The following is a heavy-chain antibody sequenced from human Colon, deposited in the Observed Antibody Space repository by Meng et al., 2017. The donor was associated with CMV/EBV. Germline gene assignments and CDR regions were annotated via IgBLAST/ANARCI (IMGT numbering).Heavy chain of an antibody. CDR2: MYISGST. D-gene: IGHD6-19*01. V-gene: IGHV4-4*07. CDR1: GGSISGYY. CDR3: ARSAGYNSGWLWYFDL. Sequence: QVQLQESGPGLVKPSDXLSLTCTXSGGSISGYYWNWIRQPAGKGLEWIGRMYISGSTDYNPSLKSRVTMSLDTSKNQFSLKLNSVTAADTAVYYCARSAGYNSGWLWYFDLWGRGTLVTVSS. J-gene: IGHJ2*01.